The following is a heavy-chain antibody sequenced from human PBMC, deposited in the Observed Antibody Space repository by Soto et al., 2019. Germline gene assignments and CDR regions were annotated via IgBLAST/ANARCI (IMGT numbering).Heavy chain of an antibody. D-gene: IGHD1-26*01. V-gene: IGHV3-23*01. J-gene: IGHJ3*02. CDR1: GFTFSSYA. CDR3: AKTALRKVGLSTGAFDI. Sequence: GGSLRLSCAASGFTFSSYAMSWVRQAPGKGLEWVSAISGSGGSTYYADSVKGRFTISRDNSKNTLYLQMNSLRAEDTAVYYCAKTALRKVGLSTGAFDIWGQGTMVTVSS. CDR2: ISGSGGST.